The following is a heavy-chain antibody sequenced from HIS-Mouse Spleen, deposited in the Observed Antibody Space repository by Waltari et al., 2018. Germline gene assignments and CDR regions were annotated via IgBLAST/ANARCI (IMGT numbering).Heavy chain of an antibody. CDR1: GYTLTGYY. V-gene: IGHV1-2*02. D-gene: IGHD7-27*01. J-gene: IGHJ3*02. CDR3: ARDVPNWGAFDI. Sequence: QVQLVQYGAEVKKPGASVRVSCKPSGYTLTGYYMHWVRQAPGQGLEWMGGVNPNSGGTKFAQKFQGRVTMTRDTSISTADMELSRLRSDDTAVYDCARDVPNWGAFDIWGQGTRVTVSS. CDR2: VNPNSGGT.